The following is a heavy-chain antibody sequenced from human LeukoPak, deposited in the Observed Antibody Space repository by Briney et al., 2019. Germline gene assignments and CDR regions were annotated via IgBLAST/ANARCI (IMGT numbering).Heavy chain of an antibody. V-gene: IGHV3-30*18. CDR1: GFTFRSYG. D-gene: IGHD2-2*01. CDR3: AKDVRYCSSTSCYGLGYYYGMDV. Sequence: GGSLRLSCAASGFTFRSYGMHWVRQAPGKGLEWVAVISYDGSNKYYRDSVKGRFTISRDNSKNTLYLQMNSLRAEDTAVYYCAKDVRYCSSTSCYGLGYYYGMDVWGQGTTVTVSS. J-gene: IGHJ6*02. CDR2: ISYDGSNK.